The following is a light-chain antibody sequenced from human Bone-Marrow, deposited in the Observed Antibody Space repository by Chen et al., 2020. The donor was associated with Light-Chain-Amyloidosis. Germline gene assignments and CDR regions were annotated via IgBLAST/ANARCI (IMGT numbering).Light chain of an antibody. CDR1: SSNIGAGYG. Sequence: SVLTQPPSVSGAPGQSVTIPCTGSSSNIGAGYGVHGYQQVPGTAPKLLIFDSYSRPSGVPDRFSGSKSGTSASLAITGLQAEDEADYYCQSYDRSLSTYVFGTGTRATVL. J-gene: IGLJ1*01. CDR3: QSYDRSLSTYV. V-gene: IGLV1-40*01. CDR2: DSY.